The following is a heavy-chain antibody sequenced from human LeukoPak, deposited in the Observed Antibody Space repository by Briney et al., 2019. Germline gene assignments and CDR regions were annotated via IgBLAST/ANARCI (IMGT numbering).Heavy chain of an antibody. V-gene: IGHV3-15*01. CDR1: GFSFSNAW. CDR2: IKSKANGGTI. CDR3: LRDWYGSGSYWQIRESYFDY. Sequence: GGSLRLSCAASGFSFSNAWMSWVREAPGKGREWVGRIKSKANGGTIDYAAPVKGRITISRDDSKNTLYLQMNSLKTEDTAVYYCLRDWYGSGSYWQIRESYFDYWGQGTLVTVSS. J-gene: IGHJ4*02. D-gene: IGHD3-10*01.